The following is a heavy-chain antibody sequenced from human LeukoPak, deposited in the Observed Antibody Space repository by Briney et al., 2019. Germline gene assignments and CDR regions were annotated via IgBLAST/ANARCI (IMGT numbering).Heavy chain of an antibody. Sequence: SETLSLTCTVSGGSISSYYWSWIRQPPGKGLEWIGYIYYSGSTYYNPSLKSRVTISVDRSKNQFSLKLSSVTAADTAVYYCARGVGNWFDPWGQGTLVTVSS. D-gene: IGHD3-10*01. V-gene: IGHV4-59*12. J-gene: IGHJ5*02. CDR2: IYYSGST. CDR1: GGSISSYY. CDR3: ARGVGNWFDP.